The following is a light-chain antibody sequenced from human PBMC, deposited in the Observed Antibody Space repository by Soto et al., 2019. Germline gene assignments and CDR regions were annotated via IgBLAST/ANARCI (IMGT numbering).Light chain of an antibody. CDR3: QQYNNWPRT. J-gene: IGKJ1*01. CDR1: QSVDNN. CDR2: GAS. Sequence: EIVLTQSPGTLSLSPGESATLSCRASQSVDNNVAWYQQKPGQAPRLLIYGASSRATGIPDRFSGSGSGTDFTLTISSLQSEDFAVYYCQQYNNWPRTFGQGTKVDIK. V-gene: IGKV3D-15*01.